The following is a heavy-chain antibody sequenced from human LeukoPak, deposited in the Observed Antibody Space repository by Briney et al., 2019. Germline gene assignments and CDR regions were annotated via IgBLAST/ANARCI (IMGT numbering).Heavy chain of an antibody. CDR3: AKDGPQTVTTTRYYYYGMDV. V-gene: IGHV3-30*18. J-gene: IGHJ6*04. CDR2: ISYDGSNK. Sequence: GRSLRLSCAASGFTFSSYGMHWVRQAPGKGLEWVAVISYDGSNKYYADSVKGRFTISRDNSNNTLYLQMNSLRAEDTAVYYCAKDGPQTVTTTRYYYYGMDVWGKGTTVTVSS. D-gene: IGHD4-17*01. CDR1: GFTFSSYG.